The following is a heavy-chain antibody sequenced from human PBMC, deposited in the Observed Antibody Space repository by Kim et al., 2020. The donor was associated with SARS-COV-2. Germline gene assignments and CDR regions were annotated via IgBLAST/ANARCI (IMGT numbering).Heavy chain of an antibody. V-gene: IGHV4-39*01. Sequence: SETLSLTCTVSGGSISSSSYYWGWIRQPPGKGLEWIGSIYYSGSTYYNPSLKSRVTISVDTSKNQFSLKLSSVTAADTAVYYCARLTGLLYSSGWYGFDYWGQGTLVTVSS. D-gene: IGHD6-19*01. J-gene: IGHJ4*02. CDR3: ARLTGLLYSSGWYGFDY. CDR1: GGSISSSSYY. CDR2: IYYSGST.